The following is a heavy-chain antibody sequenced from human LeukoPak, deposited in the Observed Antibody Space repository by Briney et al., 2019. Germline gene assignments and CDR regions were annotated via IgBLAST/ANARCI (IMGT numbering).Heavy chain of an antibody. CDR2: ISSSSGYI. D-gene: IGHD6-13*01. Sequence: PGGSLRLSCAASGFTFSSYSMNWVRQAPGKGLEWVSSISSSSGYIYYADSVEGRFTISRDNAKNSLFPQMNSLRAEDTAVYYCARSRGISASPNWFDPWGQGTLVTVSS. CDR1: GFTFSSYS. J-gene: IGHJ5*02. CDR3: ARSRGISASPNWFDP. V-gene: IGHV3-21*01.